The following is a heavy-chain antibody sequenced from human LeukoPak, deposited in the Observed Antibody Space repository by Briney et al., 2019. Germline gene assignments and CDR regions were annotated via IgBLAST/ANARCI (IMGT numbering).Heavy chain of an antibody. V-gene: IGHV4-59*08. CDR1: GGSISSYY. CDR3: ARLKMVRGARGYYYGMDV. Sequence: PSETLSLTCTVSGGSISSYYWSWIRQPPGKGLEWIGYIYYSGSTNYNPSLKSRVTISVDTSKNQFSLKLSSMTAADTAVYYCARLKMVRGARGYYYGMDVWGQGTTVTVSS. J-gene: IGHJ6*02. D-gene: IGHD3-10*01. CDR2: IYYSGST.